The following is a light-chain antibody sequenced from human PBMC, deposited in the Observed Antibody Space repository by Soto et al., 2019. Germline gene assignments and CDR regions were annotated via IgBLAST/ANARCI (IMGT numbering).Light chain of an antibody. CDR3: QQYETFSGT. Sequence: EIVMTQSPATLSVSPGDRATLSCRASQSVSSNLAWYQQKPGQAPRLLIYGASTRATGIPARFSGSGSGTEFTLTISSLQSEDFAVYYCQQYETFSGTFGPGTKVEI. J-gene: IGKJ1*01. CDR2: GAS. CDR1: QSVSSN. V-gene: IGKV3-15*01.